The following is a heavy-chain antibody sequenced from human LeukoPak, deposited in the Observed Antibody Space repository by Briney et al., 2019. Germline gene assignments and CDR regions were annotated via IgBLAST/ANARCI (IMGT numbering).Heavy chain of an antibody. CDR1: GFTFSSYA. D-gene: IGHD3-22*01. CDR2: ISGSGGST. J-gene: IGHJ3*02. CDR3: AKARILPLGGYYYVDAFDI. V-gene: IGHV3-23*01. Sequence: GGSLRLSCAASGFTFSSYAMSWVRQAPGKGLEWVSAISGSGGSTYYADSVKGRFTISRDNSKNTLYLQMNSLRAEDTAVYYCAKARILPLGGYYYVDAFDIWRQGTMVTVSS.